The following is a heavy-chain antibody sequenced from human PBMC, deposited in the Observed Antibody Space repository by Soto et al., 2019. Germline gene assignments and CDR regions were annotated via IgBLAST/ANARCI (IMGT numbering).Heavy chain of an antibody. Sequence: EVQLLESGGGLVQPGGSLRLSCTASGFTFSSYAMSWVRQAPGKGLEWVSAISDSGGNTYYADSVKGRFTISRDNSKNSLYLQMASLTAEYTAVYYCAKSITVRPFDYWGQGALVTVSS. V-gene: IGHV3-23*01. CDR3: AKSITVRPFDY. J-gene: IGHJ4*02. CDR1: GFTFSSYA. CDR2: ISDSGGNT. D-gene: IGHD6-6*01.